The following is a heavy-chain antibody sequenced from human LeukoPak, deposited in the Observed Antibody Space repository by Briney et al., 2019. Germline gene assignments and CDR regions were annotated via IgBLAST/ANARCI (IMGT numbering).Heavy chain of an antibody. CDR1: GGSISSSSYY. V-gene: IGHV4-39*07. CDR3: ARGWAVVTYNWFDP. CDR2: IYYSGST. Sequence: PSETLSLTCTVSGGSISSSSYYWGWIRQPPGKGLEWIGSIYYSGSTYYNPSLKSRVTISVDTSKNQFSLKLSSVTAADTAVYYCARGWAVVTYNWFDPWGQGTLVTVSS. D-gene: IGHD4-23*01. J-gene: IGHJ5*02.